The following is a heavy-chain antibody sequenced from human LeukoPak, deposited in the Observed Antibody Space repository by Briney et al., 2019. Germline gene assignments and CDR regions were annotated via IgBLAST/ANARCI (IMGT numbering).Heavy chain of an antibody. CDR2: INHSGST. V-gene: IGHV4-34*01. D-gene: IGHD3-22*01. CDR1: GGSFSGYY. J-gene: IGHJ3*02. Sequence: SETLSLTCAVYGGSFSGYYWSWIRQPPGKGLEWIGEINHSGSTNYNPSLKSRVTISVDTSKNQFSLKLSSVTAADTAVYYCARGRRRDDSSGYYGAFDIWGQGTVVTVSS. CDR3: ARGRRRDDSSGYYGAFDI.